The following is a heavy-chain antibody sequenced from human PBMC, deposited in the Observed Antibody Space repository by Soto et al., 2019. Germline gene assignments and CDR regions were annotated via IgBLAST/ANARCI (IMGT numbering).Heavy chain of an antibody. J-gene: IGHJ3*02. Sequence: QVQLVESGGGVLQPGRSLRLSCAASGFTFSSYGMHWVRQAPGKGLEWVAVISYDGSNKYYADSVKGRFTISRDNSKNTLYLQMNSLRAEDTAVYYCATVPDAFDIWGQGTMVTVSS. CDR1: GFTFSSYG. CDR3: ATVPDAFDI. CDR2: ISYDGSNK. V-gene: IGHV3-30*03.